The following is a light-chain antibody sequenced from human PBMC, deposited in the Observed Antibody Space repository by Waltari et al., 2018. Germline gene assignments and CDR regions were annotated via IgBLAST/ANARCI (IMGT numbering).Light chain of an antibody. CDR2: LGS. CDR1: PSLLHSNGYNY. CDR3: MQSLRALWT. J-gene: IGKJ1*01. V-gene: IGKV2-28*01. Sequence: IVVTQSPLSLPVTPGEPAPISCRSSPSLLHSNGYNYLDWYLQKPGQSPQLLIYLGSNRASGVPDRFSGSGSGTDFTLKISRVEAEDVGVYYCMQSLRALWTFGQGTKVEIK.